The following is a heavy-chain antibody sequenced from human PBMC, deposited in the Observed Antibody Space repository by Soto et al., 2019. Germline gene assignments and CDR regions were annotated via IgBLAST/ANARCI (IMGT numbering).Heavy chain of an antibody. D-gene: IGHD6-25*01. Sequence: EVQLLESGGGLVQPGRSLRLSCAASGFTFSNYAMSWVRQAPGQGLDWVSAISGSGGTTYYAASVKGRFTISRDNSKNTLFLQMHSLRAEDAAVYYCAKFFVETGSNSGWPWSFHYWGQGTLVTVSS. V-gene: IGHV3-23*01. CDR2: ISGSGGTT. CDR3: AKFFVETGSNSGWPWSFHY. J-gene: IGHJ4*02. CDR1: GFTFSNYA.